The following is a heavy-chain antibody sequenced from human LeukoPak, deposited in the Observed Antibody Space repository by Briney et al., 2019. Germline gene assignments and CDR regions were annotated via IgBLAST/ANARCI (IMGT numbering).Heavy chain of an antibody. CDR1: GFTFSSYW. CDR2: INPGGSSI. Sequence: GGSLRLSCAASGFTFSSYWMHWVRQVPGKGRVWVARINPGGSSITYADSVKGRFTISRDNAKKPLYLQMDSLRAEDTGVYYCARSNQADDYWGQGTLVTVSS. CDR3: ARSNQADDY. D-gene: IGHD1-14*01. V-gene: IGHV3-74*01. J-gene: IGHJ4*02.